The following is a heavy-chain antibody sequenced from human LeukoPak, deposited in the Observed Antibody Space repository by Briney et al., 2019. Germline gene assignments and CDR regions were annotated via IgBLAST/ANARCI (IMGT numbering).Heavy chain of an antibody. Sequence: SGTLSLTCVVSGGSITSNWWSWVRQPPGKGLEWIGEIYHSGSTTYNPSLKSRVTISIDTSKTQFSLKLSSVTAADTAVYYCARNGYYSVDYWGRGTLVTVSS. D-gene: IGHD1-26*01. V-gene: IGHV4-4*02. J-gene: IGHJ4*02. CDR2: IYHSGST. CDR1: GGSITSNW. CDR3: ARNGYYSVDY.